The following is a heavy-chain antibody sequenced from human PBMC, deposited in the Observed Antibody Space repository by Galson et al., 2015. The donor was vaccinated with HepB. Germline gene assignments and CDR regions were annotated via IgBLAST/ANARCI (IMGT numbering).Heavy chain of an antibody. V-gene: IGHV3-64D*06. J-gene: IGHJ4*02. Sequence: SLRLSCAASGFTFSSYAMHWVRQAPGKGLEFVSGISSNGGDTSYADAVKGRFTISRDNSKNTLYLQMSSLRPEDTAVYYCAPGRDSRGHFYGYWGQGTLVTVSS. CDR2: ISSNGGDT. CDR1: GFTFSSYA. CDR3: APGRDSRGHFYGY. D-gene: IGHD3-22*01.